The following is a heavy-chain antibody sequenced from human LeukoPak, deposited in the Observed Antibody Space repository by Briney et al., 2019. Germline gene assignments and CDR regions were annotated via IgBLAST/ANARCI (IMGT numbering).Heavy chain of an antibody. CDR2: ISYDGSNK. J-gene: IGHJ4*02. D-gene: IGHD6-13*01. V-gene: IGHV3-30*04. Sequence: GRSLRLSCAASGFTFSSYAMHWVRQAPGKGLEWVAVISYDGSNKYYADSVKGRFTISRDNSKNTLYLQLNSLRVEDTAVYYCARDGGSSWYFDYWGQGTLVTVSS. CDR3: ARDGGSSWYFDY. CDR1: GFTFSSYA.